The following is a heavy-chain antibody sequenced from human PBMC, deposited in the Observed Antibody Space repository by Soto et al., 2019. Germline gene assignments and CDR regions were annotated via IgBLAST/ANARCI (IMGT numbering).Heavy chain of an antibody. CDR2: IYYSGST. CDR1: GGSISSSSYY. D-gene: IGHD1-20*01. V-gene: IGHV4-39*01. J-gene: IGHJ4*02. CDR3: ARHISNYFDY. Sequence: PSETLSLTCTVSGGSISSSSYYWGWIRQPPGKGLEWIGSIYYSGSTYYNPSLKSRVTISVDTSKNQFSLKLSSVTAADTAVYYCARHISNYFDYWGQGTLVTVSS.